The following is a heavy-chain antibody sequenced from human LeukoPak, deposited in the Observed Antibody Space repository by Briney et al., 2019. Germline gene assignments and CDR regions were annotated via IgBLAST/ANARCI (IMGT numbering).Heavy chain of an antibody. CDR2: ISPYNGNT. Sequence: ASVKVSCKASGYTFTSYGISWVRQAPGQGLEWMGWISPYNGNTNYAQKLQGRVTMTTDTSTSTAYMELRSLRSDDTAVYYCARELGITIFGVVKYYYGMDVWGQGTTVTVSS. V-gene: IGHV1-18*01. J-gene: IGHJ6*02. CDR3: ARELGITIFGVVKYYYGMDV. CDR1: GYTFTSYG. D-gene: IGHD3-3*01.